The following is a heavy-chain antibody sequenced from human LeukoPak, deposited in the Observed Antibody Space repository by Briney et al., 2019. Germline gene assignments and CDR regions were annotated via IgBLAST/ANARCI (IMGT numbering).Heavy chain of an antibody. J-gene: IGHJ6*02. Sequence: GGSLRLSCAASGFTFTSYAMTWVRQAPGKGLEWVSGISASDDDTYNADSVKGRFTISRDNSKNTLYLQMDGLRAEGTAVYYCAKAGSDYYYGSTGYYYYYYGVDVWGQGTTVTVSS. CDR2: ISASDDDT. V-gene: IGHV3-23*01. CDR3: AKAGSDYYYGSTGYYYYYYGVDV. CDR1: GFTFTSYA. D-gene: IGHD3-22*01.